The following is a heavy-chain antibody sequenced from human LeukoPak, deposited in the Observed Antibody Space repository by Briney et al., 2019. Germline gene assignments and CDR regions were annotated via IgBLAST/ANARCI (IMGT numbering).Heavy chain of an antibody. V-gene: IGHV5-51*01. D-gene: IGHD3-22*01. Sequence: PGESLKISCQGPGYTFTNYWIGWVRQMPGKGLEWMGIIYPGDSYTRYSPSFQGQVTISADKSISTAYLHWSSLEASDTAMYYCARTYYYDSSGYYITVYFQHWGQGTLVSVSS. CDR1: GYTFTNYW. J-gene: IGHJ1*01. CDR2: IYPGDSYT. CDR3: ARTYYYDSSGYYITVYFQH.